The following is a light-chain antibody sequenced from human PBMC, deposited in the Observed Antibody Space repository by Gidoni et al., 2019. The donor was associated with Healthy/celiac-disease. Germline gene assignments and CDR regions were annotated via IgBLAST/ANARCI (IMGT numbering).Light chain of an antibody. CDR3: QQSYSTPPT. CDR2: AAS. V-gene: IGKV1-39*01. J-gene: IGKJ4*01. Sequence: DIQMTQSPSSLSASVGDRVTITCRASQSMSSYLNWYQQKPGKAPKLLIYAASSLQSGVPSRFSGSGSGTAFTLTISSLQPEDFATYYCQQSYSTPPTFXGXTRVEIK. CDR1: QSMSSY.